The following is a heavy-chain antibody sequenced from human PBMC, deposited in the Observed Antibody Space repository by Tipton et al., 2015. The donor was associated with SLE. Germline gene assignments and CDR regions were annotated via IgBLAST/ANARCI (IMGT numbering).Heavy chain of an antibody. CDR2: IWYDGSHK. V-gene: IGHV3-33*01. J-gene: IGHJ6*02. CDR1: GFTFNNSG. CDR3: ARVLGSYYGMDV. Sequence: SLRLSCAASGFTFNNSGINWVRQAPGKGLEWVAVIWYDGSHKFYADSVKGRFTISRDNSKNTLYLQMNSLRAEDTAVYYCARVLGSYYGMDVWGQGTTVTVSS.